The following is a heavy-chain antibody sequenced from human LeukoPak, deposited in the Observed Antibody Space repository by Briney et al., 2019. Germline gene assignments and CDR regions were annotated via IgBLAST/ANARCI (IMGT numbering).Heavy chain of an antibody. CDR1: GGSISSYY. Sequence: SETLSLTCTVSGGSISSYYWSWIRQPPGKGLEWIGYIYYSGSTNYNPSLKSRVTISVDTSKNQFSLKLSSVTAADTAVYYCARYPGGDTAMDLYYFDYWGQGTLVTVSS. CDR2: IYYSGST. CDR3: ARYPGGDTAMDLYYFDY. V-gene: IGHV4-59*08. D-gene: IGHD5-18*01. J-gene: IGHJ4*02.